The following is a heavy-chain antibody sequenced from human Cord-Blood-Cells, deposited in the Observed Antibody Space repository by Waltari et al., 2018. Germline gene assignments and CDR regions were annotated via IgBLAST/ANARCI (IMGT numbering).Heavy chain of an antibody. CDR3: ARHRGQPSARNWFDP. V-gene: IGHV4-39*01. J-gene: IGHJ5*02. CDR2: IYYRGGT. CDR1: GGSISSSSYY. Sequence: QLQLQESGPGLVKPSETLSLTCTVSGGSISSSSYYWGWIRQPPGKGLEWIGSIYYRGGTYSTPALKSRVTISVDTSKNPFSLKLSSVTAADTAVYYCARHRGQPSARNWFDPWGQGTLVTVSS. D-gene: IGHD6-6*01.